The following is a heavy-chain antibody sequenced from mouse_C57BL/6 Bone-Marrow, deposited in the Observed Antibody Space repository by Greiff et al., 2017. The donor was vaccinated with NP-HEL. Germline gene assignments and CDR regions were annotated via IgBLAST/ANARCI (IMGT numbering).Heavy chain of an antibody. J-gene: IGHJ1*03. V-gene: IGHV1-55*01. D-gene: IGHD2-5*01. CDR2: IYPGSGST. CDR1: GYTFTSYW. Sequence: VKLQQPGAELVKPGASVKMSCKASGYTFTSYWITWVKQRPGQGLEWIGDIYPGSGSTKYNEKFKSKATLTVDTSSSTAYMQLSSLPSEDSAVYYCARDSNWYFDVWGTGTTVTVSS. CDR3: ARDSNWYFDV.